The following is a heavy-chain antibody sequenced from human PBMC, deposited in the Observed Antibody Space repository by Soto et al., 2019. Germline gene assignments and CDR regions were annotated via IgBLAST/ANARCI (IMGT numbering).Heavy chain of an antibody. CDR3: ARGRDSSGYYYLRAYFDY. CDR1: GGSISSYY. Sequence: SETLSLTCTVSGGSISSYYWSWIRQPPGKGLEWIGYIYYSGSTNYNPSLKSRVTISVDTSKNQFSLKLSSVTAADTAVYYCARGRDSSGYYYLRAYFDYWGRGTLVTVSS. CDR2: IYYSGST. D-gene: IGHD3-22*01. V-gene: IGHV4-59*01. J-gene: IGHJ4*02.